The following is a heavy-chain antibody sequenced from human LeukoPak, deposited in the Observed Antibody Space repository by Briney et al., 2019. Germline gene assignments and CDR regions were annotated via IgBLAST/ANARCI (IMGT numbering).Heavy chain of an antibody. CDR1: GFTFSTYA. CDR3: ARDSPQDCSSATCYDY. V-gene: IGHV3-23*01. D-gene: IGHD2-2*01. Sequence: SGGSLRLSCAAFGFTFSTYAMDWVRQAPGKGLEWVSAISTSGASAYYADSVKGRFTVSRDNSKNTMYLQMNSLRAEDTAVYYCARDSPQDCSSATCYDYWGQGTLVTVSS. CDR2: ISTSGASA. J-gene: IGHJ4*02.